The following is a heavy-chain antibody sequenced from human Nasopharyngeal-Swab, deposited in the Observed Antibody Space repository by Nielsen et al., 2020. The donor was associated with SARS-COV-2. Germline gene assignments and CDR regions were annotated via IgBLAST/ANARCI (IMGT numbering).Heavy chain of an antibody. D-gene: IGHD2-2*01. J-gene: IGHJ4*02. CDR1: GFTFSDYY. CDR2: ISSSGSTI. V-gene: IGHV3-11*04. CDR3: AREGYCSSTSCLHFDY. Sequence: GGSLRLSCAASGFTFSDYYMSWIRQAPEKGLEWVSYISSSGSTIYYADSVKGRFTISRDNAKNSLYLQMNSLRAEDTAVYYCAREGYCSSTSCLHFDYWGQGTLVTVSS.